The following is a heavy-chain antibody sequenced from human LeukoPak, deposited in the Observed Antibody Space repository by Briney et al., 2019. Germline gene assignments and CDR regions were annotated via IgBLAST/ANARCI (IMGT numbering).Heavy chain of an antibody. Sequence: GGSLRLSCAASGFTVSSNYMSWVRQAPGKGLEWVSVIYSGGTTYYADSVKGRFTISRDNSKNTLYLQMNSLRAEDTAMYYCAREARGGGHAYWGQGTLVTVSS. D-gene: IGHD5-12*01. CDR1: GFTVSSNY. V-gene: IGHV3-53*01. CDR2: IYSGGTT. CDR3: AREARGGGHAY. J-gene: IGHJ4*02.